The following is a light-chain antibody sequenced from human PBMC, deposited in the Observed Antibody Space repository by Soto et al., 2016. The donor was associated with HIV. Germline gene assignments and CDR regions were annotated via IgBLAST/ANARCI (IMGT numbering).Light chain of an antibody. CDR3: DSRDKRVVTHLI. CDR1: SLRSYY. V-gene: IGLV3-19*01. CDR2: GKN. Sequence: SSELTQDPAVSVALGQTVRITCQGDSLRSYYGSWYQQKPGQAPVLVIYGKNSRPSGIPDRFSGSTSGNTASLTITGAQAEDEADYYCDSRDKRVVTHLIFGGGTKLTVL. J-gene: IGLJ2*01.